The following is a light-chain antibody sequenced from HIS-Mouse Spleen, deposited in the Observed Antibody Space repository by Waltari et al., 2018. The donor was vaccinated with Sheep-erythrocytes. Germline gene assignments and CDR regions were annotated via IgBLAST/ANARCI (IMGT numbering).Light chain of an antibody. J-gene: IGLJ1*01. V-gene: IGLV2-11*02. CDR3: CSYAGSYNHV. CDR1: SSDFGGYNY. Sequence: QSALTQPRSVSGSPGQSVTISCTGTSSDFGGYNYVSWYQQHPGQAPKLLIYDVSKRPSGVPDRFSGSKSGNTASLTISGLQAEDEADYYCCSYAGSYNHVFATGTKVTVL. CDR2: DVS.